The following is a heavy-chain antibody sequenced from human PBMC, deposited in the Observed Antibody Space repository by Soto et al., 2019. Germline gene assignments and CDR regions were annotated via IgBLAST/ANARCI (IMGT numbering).Heavy chain of an antibody. V-gene: IGHV3-23*01. D-gene: IGHD1-26*01. CDR1: GFTFSSYA. CDR3: AKDKAPGIVGATTHYYGMDV. Sequence: GGSLRLSCAASGFTFSSYAMSWVRQAPGKGLEWVSAISGSGGSTYYADSVKGRFTISRDNSKNTLYLQMNSLRAEDTAVYYCAKDKAPGIVGATTHYYGMDVWGKGTTVTVSS. J-gene: IGHJ6*04. CDR2: ISGSGGST.